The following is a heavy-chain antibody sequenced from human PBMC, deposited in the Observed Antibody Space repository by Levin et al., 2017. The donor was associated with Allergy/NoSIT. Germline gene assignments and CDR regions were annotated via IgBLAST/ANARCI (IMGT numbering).Heavy chain of an antibody. CDR3: ARDKGIAVAGGFDY. J-gene: IGHJ4*02. Sequence: KGLDWVSGINWKGGRTGYADSVKGRFTISRDNAKNSLYLQMNSLRAEDTALYYCARDKGIAVAGGFDYWGQGTLVTVSS. D-gene: IGHD6-19*01. CDR2: INWKGGRT. V-gene: IGHV3-20*03.